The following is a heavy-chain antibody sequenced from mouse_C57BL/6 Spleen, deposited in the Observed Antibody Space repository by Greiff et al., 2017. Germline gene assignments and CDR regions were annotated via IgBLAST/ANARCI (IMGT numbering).Heavy chain of an antibody. V-gene: IGHV3-6*01. CDR2: ISYDGSN. CDR1: GYSITSGYY. CDR3: AVNWAMDY. D-gene: IGHD4-1*01. J-gene: IGHJ4*01. Sequence: EVKLEESGPGLVKPSQSLSLTCSVTGYSITSGYYWNWIRQFPGNKLEWMGYISYDGSNNYNPSLKNRISITRDTSKNQFFLKLNSVTTEDTATYYCAVNWAMDYWGQGTSVTVSS.